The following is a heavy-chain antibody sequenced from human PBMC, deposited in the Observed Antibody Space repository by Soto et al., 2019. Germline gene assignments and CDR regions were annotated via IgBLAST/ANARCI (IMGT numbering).Heavy chain of an antibody. CDR3: TRQWLLWGPFDY. V-gene: IGHV3-73*01. J-gene: IGHJ4*02. D-gene: IGHD3-3*01. CDR2: IRSKANAYAT. Sequence: DVQLVESGGGLVQPGGFLKLSCVVSGFTFSDSTIHWVRQASGKGLEWVGRIRSKANAYATVEAASVRGRFTISRDDSMNTAYLQMNSLKTEDTAVYFCTRQWLLWGPFDYWGQGAPVTVSS. CDR1: GFTFSDST.